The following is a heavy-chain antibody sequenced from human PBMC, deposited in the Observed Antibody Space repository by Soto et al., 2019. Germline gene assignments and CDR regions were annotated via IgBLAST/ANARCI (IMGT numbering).Heavy chain of an antibody. J-gene: IGHJ4*02. CDR2: ISYDGSNK. D-gene: IGHD3-3*01. CDR3: SGDKRYLRCLEWWEYFDY. V-gene: IGHV3-30-3*01. CDR1: GFTFSSYA. Sequence: QVQLVESGGGVVQPGRSLRLSCAASGFTFSSYAMHWVRQAPGKGLEWVAVISYDGSNKYYADSVKGRFTISRDNSKNTLYLQLNSLSAEDTAVYYCSGDKRYLRCLEWWEYFDYWGQVTLVTVSS.